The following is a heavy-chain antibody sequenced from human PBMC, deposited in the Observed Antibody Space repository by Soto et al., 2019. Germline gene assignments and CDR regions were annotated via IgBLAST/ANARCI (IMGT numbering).Heavy chain of an antibody. V-gene: IGHV3-23*01. CDR3: AKFPLKAYDAFDI. CDR1: GFTFSSYA. Sequence: GGSLRLSCAASGFTFSSYAMSWVRRAPGKGLEWVSAISGSGGSTYYAESVKGRFTISRDNSKNTLYLQMNSLRAEDTAVYYCAKFPLKAYDAFDIWGQGTMVTVSS. CDR2: ISGSGGST. J-gene: IGHJ3*02.